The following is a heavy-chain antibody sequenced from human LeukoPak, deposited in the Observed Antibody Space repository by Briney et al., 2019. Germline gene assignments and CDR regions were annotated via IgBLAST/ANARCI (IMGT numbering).Heavy chain of an antibody. CDR1: GGTFSSYA. V-gene: IGHV1-69*04. Sequence: GASVKVSCKASGGTFSSYAISWVRQAPGQGLEWMGRIIPILGIANYAQKFQGRVTITADKSASTAYMELSSLRSEDTAVYYCARDYPTVTTDKYYYGMDVWGQGTTVTVSS. CDR2: IIPILGIA. J-gene: IGHJ6*02. CDR3: ARDYPTVTTDKYYYGMDV. D-gene: IGHD4-17*01.